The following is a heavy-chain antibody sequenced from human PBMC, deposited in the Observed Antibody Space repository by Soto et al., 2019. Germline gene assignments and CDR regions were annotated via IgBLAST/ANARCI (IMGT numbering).Heavy chain of an antibody. CDR3: AKDINSSGWYSLDY. D-gene: IGHD6-19*01. CDR2: ITWDGGST. V-gene: IGHV3-43*01. CDR1: GFSFDGYT. J-gene: IGHJ4*02. Sequence: GSLRLSCAASGFSFDGYTMHWVRQGPGKGLEWVSLITWDGGSTYYADSVKGRFTISRDNSKNSLYLQMNSLRTEDTALYYCAKDINSSGWYSLDYWGQGTLVTVSS.